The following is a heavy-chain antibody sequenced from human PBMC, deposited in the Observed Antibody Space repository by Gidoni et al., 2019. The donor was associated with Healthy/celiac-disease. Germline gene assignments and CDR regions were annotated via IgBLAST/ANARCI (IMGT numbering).Heavy chain of an antibody. CDR3: ARVDSPEYDSSGYSTPFYGMDV. CDR1: GFTFRSYS. V-gene: IGHV3-21*01. D-gene: IGHD3-22*01. CDR2: ISSSSSYI. J-gene: IGHJ6*02. Sequence: EVLLVDSGGGLVKPGESLRLCCAASGFTFRSYSMNWVRQAPGKGLEWVSSISSSSSYIYYADSVKGRFTISRDNAKNSLYLQMNSLRAEDTAVYYCARVDSPEYDSSGYSTPFYGMDVWGQGTTVTVSS.